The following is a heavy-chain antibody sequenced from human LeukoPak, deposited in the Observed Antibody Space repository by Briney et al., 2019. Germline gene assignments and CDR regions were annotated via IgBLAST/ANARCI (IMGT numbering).Heavy chain of an antibody. CDR3: ARGPPIVVVTEGYFDY. CDR2: IYPGDSDT. CDR1: GYSFTSYW. Sequence: KGGESLKISCKGSGYSFTSYWIGWVRQMPGKGLEWMGIIYPGDSDTRYSPSFQGQVTISADKSISTAYLRWSSLKASDTAMYYCARGPPIVVVTEGYFDYWGQGTLVTVSS. J-gene: IGHJ4*02. V-gene: IGHV5-51*01. D-gene: IGHD2-2*01.